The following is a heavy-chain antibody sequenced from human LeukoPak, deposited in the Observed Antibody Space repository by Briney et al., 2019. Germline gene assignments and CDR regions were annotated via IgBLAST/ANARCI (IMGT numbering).Heavy chain of an antibody. CDR3: ARSSSGRWAYFDY. D-gene: IGHD3-22*01. J-gene: IGHJ4*02. CDR2: INHSGST. CDR1: GGSFSGYY. V-gene: IGHV4-34*01. Sequence: PSETLSLTCAVYGGSFSGYYWSWIRQPPGKGLEWIGEINHSGSTNYNPSLKSRVTISVDTSKNQFSLKLSSVTAADTAVYYCARSSSGRWAYFDYWGQGTLVIVSS.